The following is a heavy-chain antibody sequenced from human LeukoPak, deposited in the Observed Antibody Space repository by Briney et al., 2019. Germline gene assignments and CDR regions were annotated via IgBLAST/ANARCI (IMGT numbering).Heavy chain of an antibody. CDR2: IIPIFGTA. Sequence: GASVKVSCKASGYIFTSNYIHWVRQAPGQGLEWMGGIIPIFGTANYAQKFQGKVTITADESTSTAYMELSSLRSEDTAVYYCARGTRRVSPHMDVWGQGTTVTVSS. CDR3: ARGTRRVSPHMDV. V-gene: IGHV1-69*13. CDR1: GYIFTSNY. J-gene: IGHJ6*02. D-gene: IGHD6-13*01.